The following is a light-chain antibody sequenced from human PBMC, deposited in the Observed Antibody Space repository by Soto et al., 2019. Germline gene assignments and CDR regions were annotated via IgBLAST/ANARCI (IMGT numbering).Light chain of an antibody. CDR2: DVR. CDR3: SSYTRSSTQV. CDR1: SSDVGGYNF. J-gene: IGLJ1*01. V-gene: IGLV2-14*03. Sequence: QSALTQPASVSGSPGQSITISCTGTSSDVGGYNFVSWYQQHPGKVPKLMIYDVRDRPSGVSNRFSGSKSGNTASLTISGLQAEDEADYYCSSYTRSSTQVFGTGTKLTVL.